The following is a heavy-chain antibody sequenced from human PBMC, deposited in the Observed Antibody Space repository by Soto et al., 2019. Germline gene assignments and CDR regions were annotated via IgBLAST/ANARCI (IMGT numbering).Heavy chain of an antibody. CDR2: IYYSGST. CDR3: ARDGGYCISTSGHKTNFFYCGMDV. V-gene: IGHV4-30-4*01. CDR1: GGSISSGDYY. D-gene: IGHD2-2*01. J-gene: IGHJ6*02. Sequence: SETLSLTCTVSGGSISSGDYYWSWIRQPPGKGLEWIGYIYYSGSTYYNPSLKSRVTISVDTSKNQFSLKLSSVTAADTAVYYCARDGGYCISTSGHKTNFFYCGMDVWGQGTTVTVSS.